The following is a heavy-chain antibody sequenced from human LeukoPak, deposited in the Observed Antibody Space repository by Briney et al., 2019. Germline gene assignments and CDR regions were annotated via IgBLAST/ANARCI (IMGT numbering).Heavy chain of an antibody. D-gene: IGHD3-9*01. CDR3: ARAPPLDYDILTGYPDY. J-gene: IGHJ4*02. CDR2: ISSSSSYI. Sequence: GGSLRLSCTASGFTFGDYAMSWVRQAPGKGLEWVSSISSSSSYIYYADSVKGRFTISRDNAKNSLYLQMNSLRAEDTAVYYCARAPPLDYDILTGYPDYWGQGTLVTVSS. CDR1: GFTFGDYA. V-gene: IGHV3-21*01.